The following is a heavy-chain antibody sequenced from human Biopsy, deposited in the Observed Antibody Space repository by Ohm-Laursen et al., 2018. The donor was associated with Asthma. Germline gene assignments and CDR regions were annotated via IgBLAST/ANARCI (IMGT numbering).Heavy chain of an antibody. CDR3: ARDVMEWYLPAFDF. J-gene: IGHJ4*02. Sequence: SLRLSCTASGFTFRSYAMHWVRQAPGKGLEWVAVGGSYYDGGLKYYADSVNGRFTVSRDDSKNSLYLQMNSLRPDDTAVYYCARDVMEWYLPAFDFWGQGALVTVSS. V-gene: IGHV3-30-3*01. D-gene: IGHD3-3*01. CDR2: GGSYYDGGLK. CDR1: GFTFRSYA.